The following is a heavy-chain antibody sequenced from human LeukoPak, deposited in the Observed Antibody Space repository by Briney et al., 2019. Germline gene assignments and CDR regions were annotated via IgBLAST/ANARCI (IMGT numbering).Heavy chain of an antibody. D-gene: IGHD2-2*01. CDR3: ARRLTQYDCFDP. CDR2: TYYRSTWYN. J-gene: IGHJ5*02. V-gene: IGHV6-1*01. CDR1: GDSVSSNSVT. Sequence: SQTLSLTCAISGDSVSSNSVTWNSISQSPSRGLEWLARTYYRSTWYNDYAVSVRGRITVNPDTSKNQFSLHPNSVTPEDTAVYYCARRLTQYDCFDPWGQGILVTVSS.